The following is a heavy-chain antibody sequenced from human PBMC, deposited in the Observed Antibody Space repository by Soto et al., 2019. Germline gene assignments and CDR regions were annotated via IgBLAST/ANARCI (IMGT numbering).Heavy chain of an antibody. CDR2: VSSSSSYI. CDR3: ARVKIPLIWFGEAFDI. CDR1: GLTSSSYS. D-gene: IGHD3-10*01. J-gene: IGHJ3*02. Sequence: PGGSLRLSCAASGLTSSSYSMNWVRQAPGKGLEWVSSVSSSSSYIYYADSVKGRLTISRDNAKNSLYLQMNSLRAEDTAVYYCARVKIPLIWFGEAFDIWDQGTSV. V-gene: IGHV3-21*01.